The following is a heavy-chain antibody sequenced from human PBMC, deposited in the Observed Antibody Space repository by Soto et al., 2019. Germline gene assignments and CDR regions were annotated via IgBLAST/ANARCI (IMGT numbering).Heavy chain of an antibody. CDR1: GTSISSTYW. CDR2: IHHTGGT. J-gene: IGHJ4*02. Sequence: PSETLSLTCFVSGTSISSTYWWTWVRQSPGKGLEWIGEIHHTGGTNYNPALKTRVTISVDTSKNQFSLKLSSVTAADTAVYYCARGGWKLFDYWGQGTLVTVSS. V-gene: IGHV4-4*02. CDR3: ARGGWKLFDY. D-gene: IGHD6-19*01.